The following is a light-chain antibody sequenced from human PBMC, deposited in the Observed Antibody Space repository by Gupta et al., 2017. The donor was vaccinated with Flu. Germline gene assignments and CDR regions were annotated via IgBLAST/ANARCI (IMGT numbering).Light chain of an antibody. CDR3: QVWDSTSDHVV. CDR1: NVRSKT. Sequence: GQTARITRDGKNVRSKTMHWDQQRPGQAPVLVISDDTDRTSGIPERFSGSNSGNTASLTISRVEAGDEADYYCQVWDSTSDHVVFGGGTKLTVL. V-gene: IGLV3-21*01. CDR2: DDT. J-gene: IGLJ2*01.